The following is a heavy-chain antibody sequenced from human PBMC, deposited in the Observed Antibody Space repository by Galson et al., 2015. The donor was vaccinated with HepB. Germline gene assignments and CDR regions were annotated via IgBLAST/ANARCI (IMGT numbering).Heavy chain of an antibody. J-gene: IGHJ4*02. CDR1: GFTFSSYG. Sequence: SLRLSCAASGFTFSSYGMHWVRQAPGKGLEWVAVIWYNGSNKYYADSVKGRFTISRDNSKNTLYLQMNSLRAEDTAVYYCAKDSPYYDSSGYAWHAGTHLPLDWGQGTLVTVSS. V-gene: IGHV3-33*06. CDR3: AKDSPYYDSSGYAWHAGTHLPLD. CDR2: IWYNGSNK. D-gene: IGHD3-22*01.